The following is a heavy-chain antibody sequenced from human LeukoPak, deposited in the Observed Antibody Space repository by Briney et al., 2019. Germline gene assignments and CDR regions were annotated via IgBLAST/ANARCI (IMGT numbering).Heavy chain of an antibody. Sequence: SETLSLTCTVSGGSFTSYYWSWIRQPPGKGLEWIGYIYYSGSTNYNPSLKSRVTISVDTSKNQFSLKLSSVTAADTAVYYCARDRHLYYDFWSGPSLGAFDIWGQGTMVTVSS. CDR3: ARDRHLYYDFWSGPSLGAFDI. V-gene: IGHV4-59*01. CDR2: IYYSGST. CDR1: GGSFTSYY. J-gene: IGHJ3*02. D-gene: IGHD3-3*01.